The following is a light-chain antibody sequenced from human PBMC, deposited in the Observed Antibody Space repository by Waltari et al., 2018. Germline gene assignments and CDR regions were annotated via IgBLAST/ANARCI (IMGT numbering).Light chain of an antibody. CDR2: EDN. V-gene: IGLV6-57*01. CDR1: SCSIITNY. CDR3: QSYDSSQWV. Sequence: FMLTQPHSVSESPGKTVTISCTRSSCSIITNYVKWFQQRPDSSPTTVIYEDNQRPSEVPDRFSGSIDSSSNSASLTISGLKTEDEADYYCQSYDSSQWVFGGGTKLTVL. J-gene: IGLJ3*02.